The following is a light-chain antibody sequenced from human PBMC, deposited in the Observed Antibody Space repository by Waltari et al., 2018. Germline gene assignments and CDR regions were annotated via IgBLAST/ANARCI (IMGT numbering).Light chain of an antibody. CDR1: QSILYRSSNRNA. Sequence: DIVMTQSPDSLAVSLGERATINCKSSQSILYRSSNRNALAWYQQKPGQPPKLLFFGAPTREAGAPDRFSVSGSGTDFTLTISSLQAEDVAVYYCQQYYNAPLTFGGGTKVEIK. CDR2: GAP. J-gene: IGKJ4*01. V-gene: IGKV4-1*01. CDR3: QQYYNAPLT.